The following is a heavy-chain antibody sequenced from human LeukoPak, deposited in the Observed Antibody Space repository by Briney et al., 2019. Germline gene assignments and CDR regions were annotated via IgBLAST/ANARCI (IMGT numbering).Heavy chain of an antibody. CDR3: VKHRRGGPARLFEY. J-gene: IGHJ4*02. CDR1: GASINGYY. V-gene: IGHV4-59*08. Sequence: PSETLSLTCTVSGASINGYYWSWIRQPPGKTLEWIGYFYYNENTNYNPSLKSRVTISVDISKNQFSLNLSSVTAADTAVYYCVKHRRGGPARLFEYWGQGTLVTVSS. CDR2: FYYNENT. D-gene: IGHD2-2*01.